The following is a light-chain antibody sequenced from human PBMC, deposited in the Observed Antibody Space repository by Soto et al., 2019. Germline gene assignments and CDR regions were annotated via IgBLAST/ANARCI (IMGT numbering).Light chain of an antibody. Sequence: DIQMTQSPVSLSASVGDRVTITCRASQDIHRYLAWFQQKPGKAPKSLIYATSSLQLVVPSRFSGSGSGTEFSLTISSLQPEHFATDYCQQYDKFPLPIGHGKRL. V-gene: IGKV1-16*01. CDR2: ATS. CDR1: QDIHRY. J-gene: IGKJ5*01. CDR3: QQYDKFPLP.